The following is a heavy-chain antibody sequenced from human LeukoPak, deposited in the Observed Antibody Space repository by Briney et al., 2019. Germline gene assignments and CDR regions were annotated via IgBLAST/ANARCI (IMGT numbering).Heavy chain of an antibody. D-gene: IGHD2-2*01. CDR2: IKQDGSEK. V-gene: IGHV3-7*03. Sequence: GGSLRLSCAASGFTFSSYWMSWVRQAPGKGLEWVANIKQDGSEKYYVDSVKGRFTISRDNAKNSLYLQMNSLRAEDTAVYYCARDLGYCSSTSCYYYYYGMDVRGNGTTVTVSS. CDR1: GFTFSSYW. CDR3: ARDLGYCSSTSCYYYYYGMDV. J-gene: IGHJ6*04.